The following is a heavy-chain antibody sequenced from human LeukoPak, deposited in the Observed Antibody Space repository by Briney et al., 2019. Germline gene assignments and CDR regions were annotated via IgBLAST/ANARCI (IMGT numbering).Heavy chain of an antibody. J-gene: IGHJ6*03. V-gene: IGHV3-30*02. Sequence: GGSLRLSCAASGFTFSSYGMHWVRQAPGKGLEWVAFIRYDGSNKYYADSVKGRFTISRDNSKNTLYLQMNSLRAEDTAVYYCAKDPGGSSWYVGDGNDMDVWGKGTTVTVSS. CDR1: GFTFSSYG. CDR3: AKDPGGSSWYVGDGNDMDV. D-gene: IGHD6-13*01. CDR2: IRYDGSNK.